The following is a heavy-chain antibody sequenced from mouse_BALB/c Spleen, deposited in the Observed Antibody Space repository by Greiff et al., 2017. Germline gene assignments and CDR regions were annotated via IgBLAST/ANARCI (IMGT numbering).Heavy chain of an antibody. D-gene: IGHD1-2*01. V-gene: IGHV1-15*01. J-gene: IGHJ3*01. CDR3: TTATAY. Sequence: VQLQQSGAELVRPGASVTLSCKASGYTFTDYEMHWVKQTPVHGLEWIGAIDPETGGTAYNQKFKGKATLTADKSSSTAYMELRSLTSEDSAVYDCTTATAYWGQGTLVTVSA. CDR1: GYTFTDYE. CDR2: IDPETGGT.